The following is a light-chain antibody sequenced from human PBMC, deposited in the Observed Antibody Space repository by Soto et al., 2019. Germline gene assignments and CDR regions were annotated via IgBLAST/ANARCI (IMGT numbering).Light chain of an antibody. CDR1: HSVSTN. V-gene: IGKV3-15*01. J-gene: IGKJ1*01. CDR3: HQYNSWPWT. Sequence: EGVMMHSPATLSLSRWDRAILSCRASHSVSTNLAWYQQRPGQPPRLLIYGASTRASDVPGRFSGSGSGREFTLTISNLQSEDFAIYSCHQYNSWPWTFGQGTKVDIK. CDR2: GAS.